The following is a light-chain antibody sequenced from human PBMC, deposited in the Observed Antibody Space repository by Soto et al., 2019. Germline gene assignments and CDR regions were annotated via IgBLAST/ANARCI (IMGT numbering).Light chain of an antibody. J-gene: IGKJ4*01. CDR1: QSVTSY. CDR3: QQRSNWPLT. V-gene: IGKV3-11*01. Sequence: EIVLTQSPATLSLSPGERATPSCRASQSVTSYLAWYQQKPGQAPRLLIYDASNRATGIPARFSGSGSGTDFTLTISSLEPEDFAVYHCQQRSNWPLTFGGGTKVDIK. CDR2: DAS.